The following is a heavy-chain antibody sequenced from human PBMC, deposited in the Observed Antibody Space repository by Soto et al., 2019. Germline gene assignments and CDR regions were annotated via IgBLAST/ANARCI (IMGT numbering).Heavy chain of an antibody. D-gene: IGHD1-26*01. V-gene: IGHV4-30-4*01. Sequence: QVQLQESGPGLVKTSQTLSLTCTVSGGSITSGFFFWSWLRQPPGKVLVWIGSRFPTGATHFNAAIEFRLSMSVDTSNNQFSMRSASVTAADTAVYYCARAGHVGAARSCCHTFWGQGVPVTASS. CDR3: ARAGHVGAARSCCHTF. CDR2: RFPTGAT. CDR1: GGSITSGFFF. J-gene: IGHJ4*02.